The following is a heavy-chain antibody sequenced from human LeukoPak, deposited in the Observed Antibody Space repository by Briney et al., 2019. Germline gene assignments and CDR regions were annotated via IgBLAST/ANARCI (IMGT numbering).Heavy chain of an antibody. V-gene: IGHV3-33*01. CDR2: IWYDGSNK. D-gene: IGHD1-14*01. Sequence: PGGSLRLSCAASGFTFSSYGMHWVRQAPGKGLEWVAVIWYDGSNKYYADSVKGRFTISRDNSKNTLYLQVNSLRAEDTAVYYCAREGGPTGYFDYWGQGTLVTVSS. CDR3: AREGGPTGYFDY. J-gene: IGHJ4*02. CDR1: GFTFSSYG.